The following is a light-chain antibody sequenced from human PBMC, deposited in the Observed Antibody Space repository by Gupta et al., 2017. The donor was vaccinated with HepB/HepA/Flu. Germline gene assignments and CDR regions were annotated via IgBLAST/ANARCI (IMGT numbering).Light chain of an antibody. V-gene: IGKV1-39*01. CDR1: QNINNY. Sequence: DIQMTQSPSSLSASVGDRVTITCRASQNINNYLNWYQQKPGKAPKLLIYAASSLHSGVPSRFSGSGSGTDFTLTISSLQPEDFATYYCQQSYSPLRSFGQGTEVEIK. CDR3: QQSYSPLRS. J-gene: IGKJ2*04. CDR2: AAS.